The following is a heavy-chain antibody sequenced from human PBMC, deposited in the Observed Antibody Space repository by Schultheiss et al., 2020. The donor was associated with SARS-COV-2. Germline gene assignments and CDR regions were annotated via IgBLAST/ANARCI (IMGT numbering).Heavy chain of an antibody. J-gene: IGHJ6*02. CDR1: GGSISSYY. Sequence: ESLKISCTVSGGSISSYYWSWIRQPPGKGLEWIGYIYYSGSTNYNPSLKSRVTISVDTSKNQFSLKLSSVTAADTAVYYCARKVVGFGELVASIYGMDVWGQGTTVTVSS. CDR2: IYYSGST. V-gene: IGHV4-59*01. D-gene: IGHD3-10*01. CDR3: ARKVVGFGELVASIYGMDV.